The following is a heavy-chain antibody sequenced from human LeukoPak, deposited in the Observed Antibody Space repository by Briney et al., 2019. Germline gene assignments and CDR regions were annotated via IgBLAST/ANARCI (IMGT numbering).Heavy chain of an antibody. CDR3: AKLLRGTVVPYFDY. V-gene: IGHV3-23*01. D-gene: IGHD3-10*01. CDR1: GFTFSSNA. J-gene: IGHJ4*02. Sequence: GGSLRLSCAASGFTFSSNAMSWVRQGPGKGLEWVSAISGSGGSTYYADSVKGRFTISTDKSKNTLYLQMNSPRAEDTAVYYCAKLLRGTVVPYFDYWGQGTLVTVSS. CDR2: ISGSGGST.